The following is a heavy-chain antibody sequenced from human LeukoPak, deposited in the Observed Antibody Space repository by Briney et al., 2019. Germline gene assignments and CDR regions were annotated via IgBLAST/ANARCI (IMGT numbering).Heavy chain of an antibody. CDR3: AKDNYYLDY. D-gene: IGHD3-10*01. V-gene: IGHV3-23*01. J-gene: IGHJ4*02. CDR1: GFTFSSYV. CDR2: ISGSGGSK. Sequence: GGSLRLSCAASGFTFSSYVMSWVRQARGKGLEWVSAISGSGGSKYYADSVKGRFTISRDNSKNTLYLQMNSLRAEDTAVYYCAKDNYYLDYWGQGTMVTVSS.